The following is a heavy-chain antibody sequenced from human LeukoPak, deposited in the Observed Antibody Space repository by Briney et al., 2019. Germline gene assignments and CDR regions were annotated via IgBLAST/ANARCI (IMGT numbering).Heavy chain of an antibody. CDR3: STLTSRGLSDS. V-gene: IGHV3-15*07. D-gene: IGHD1-20*01. CDR2: IKSKADGETI. CDR1: GFTFTNAW. Sequence: PGGSLRLSCAASGFTFTNAWMNWVRQAPGKGLEWVGRIKSKADGETIDYAAPVKGRFTFSRDDSKNMLYLQMNSPKSEDTAVYYCSTLTSRGLSDSWGQGILVTVSS. J-gene: IGHJ4*02.